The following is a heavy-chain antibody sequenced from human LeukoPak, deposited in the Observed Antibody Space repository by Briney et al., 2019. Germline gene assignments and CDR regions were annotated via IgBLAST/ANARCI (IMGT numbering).Heavy chain of an antibody. D-gene: IGHD3-10*01. CDR1: GGSIHSY. Sequence: PSETLSLTCTVSGGSIHSYWSWIRQPAGKGLEWIGRISGSGTITYNPALQSRLTISIDTSKNQFSLKLMSVTAADTAVHYCARDSGTTGEVKFDPWGQGTLVTVSS. V-gene: IGHV4-4*07. J-gene: IGHJ5*02. CDR3: ARDSGTTGEVKFDP. CDR2: ISGSGTI.